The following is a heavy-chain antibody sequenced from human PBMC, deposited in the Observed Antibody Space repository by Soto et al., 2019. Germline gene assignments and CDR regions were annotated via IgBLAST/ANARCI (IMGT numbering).Heavy chain of an antibody. J-gene: IGHJ4*02. CDR1: GGSISSYY. V-gene: IGHV4-59*12. D-gene: IGHD3-3*01. CDR2: IYYSGST. CDR3: ARLNLEWLLGLDY. Sequence: PSETLSLTCTVSGGSISSYYWSWIRQPPGKGLEWIGYIYYSGSTNYNPSLKSRVTISVDTSKNQFSLKLSSVTAADTAVYYCARLNLEWLLGLDYWGQGTLVTVSS.